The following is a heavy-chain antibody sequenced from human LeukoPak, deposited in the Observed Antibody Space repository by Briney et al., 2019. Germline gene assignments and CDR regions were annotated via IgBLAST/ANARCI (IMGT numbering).Heavy chain of an antibody. D-gene: IGHD3-22*01. CDR3: ASLYYYDSSGYNDAFDI. CDR1: GGSISSGDYY. Sequence: SETLSLTCTVSGGSISSGDYYWSWIRQPPGKGLEWIGYIYHSGSTYYNPSLKSRVTISVDRSKNQFSLKLSSVTAADTAVYYCASLYYYDSSGYNDAFDIWGQGTMVTVSS. CDR2: IYHSGST. V-gene: IGHV4-30-2*01. J-gene: IGHJ3*02.